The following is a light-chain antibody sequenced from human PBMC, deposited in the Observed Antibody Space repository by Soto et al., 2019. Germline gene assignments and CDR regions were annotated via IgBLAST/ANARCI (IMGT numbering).Light chain of an antibody. Sequence: EIVLTQSPGTLSLSPGERATLSCRASQSVSSSYLAWYQQKPGQAPRLLIYGASSRATGIPDRFSGSGSGTDFTLTISRLEPEDFAVYYCQHSGRSPPLTFGGGTKVEIK. J-gene: IGKJ4*01. CDR3: QHSGRSPPLT. V-gene: IGKV3-20*01. CDR2: GAS. CDR1: QSVSSSY.